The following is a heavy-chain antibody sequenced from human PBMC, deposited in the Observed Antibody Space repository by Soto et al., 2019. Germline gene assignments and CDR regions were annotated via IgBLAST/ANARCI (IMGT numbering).Heavy chain of an antibody. D-gene: IGHD3-22*01. V-gene: IGHV1-69*13. Sequence: SVKVSCKASGGTFSSYAISWVRQAPGQGLEWMGGIIPIFGTANYAQKCQGRVTITADDSTCTAYMELSSLRSEYTAVYYCARALYYTDNLPVGVTPRCYAMDVWGRETTVTVSS. CDR2: IIPIFGTA. CDR1: GGTFSSYA. J-gene: IGHJ6*02. CDR3: ARALYYTDNLPVGVTPRCYAMDV.